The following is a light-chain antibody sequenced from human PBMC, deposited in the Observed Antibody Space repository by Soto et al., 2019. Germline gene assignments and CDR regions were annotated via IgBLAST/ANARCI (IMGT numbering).Light chain of an antibody. J-gene: IGKJ1*01. CDR3: QQYNSYSET. Sequence: DIQLTQSPSFLSASVGDRVTITCRASRAISNYVAWYQQKPGKAPKLLIYAASTLQSGVTARFSGSGSGTEFTLTISSLQPDDFATYYCQQYNSYSETFGQGTKVDIK. CDR2: AAS. CDR1: RAISNY. V-gene: IGKV1-9*01.